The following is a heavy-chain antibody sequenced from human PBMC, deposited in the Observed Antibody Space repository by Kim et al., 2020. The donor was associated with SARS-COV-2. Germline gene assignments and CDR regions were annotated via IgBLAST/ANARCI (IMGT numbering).Heavy chain of an antibody. Sequence: GGSLRLSCAASGFTFSSYGMHWVRQAPGKGLEWVAVIWYNGSNKYYADSVKGRFTISRDNSKNTLYLQMNSLRAEDTAVYYCARDGRNWNLQANYYYYGMDVWGQGTTVTVSS. V-gene: IGHV3-33*01. CDR2: IWYNGSNK. J-gene: IGHJ6*02. D-gene: IGHD1-20*01. CDR1: GFTFSSYG. CDR3: ARDGRNWNLQANYYYYGMDV.